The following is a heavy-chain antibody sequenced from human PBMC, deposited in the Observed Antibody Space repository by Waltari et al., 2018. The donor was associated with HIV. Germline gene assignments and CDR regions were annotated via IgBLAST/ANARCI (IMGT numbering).Heavy chain of an antibody. Sequence: QLQLQESGPGLVKPSETLSLPCAVSGGSVRSSSYSWGWIRQPPGKGLEWVGRIYYTGRAYYNPSLKSRVTISVDTSKNQFSLKVTSVTAADTAVYYCARHALRVGAAYWNFDLWGRGTLVTVSS. CDR3: ARHALRVGAAYWNFDL. V-gene: IGHV4-39*01. CDR1: GGSVRSSSYS. CDR2: IYYTGRA. J-gene: IGHJ2*01. D-gene: IGHD1-26*01.